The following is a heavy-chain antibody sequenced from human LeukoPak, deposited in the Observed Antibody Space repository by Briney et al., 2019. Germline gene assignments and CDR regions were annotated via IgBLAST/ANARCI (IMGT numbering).Heavy chain of an antibody. V-gene: IGHV1-2*02. CDR1: GYTFSDYY. J-gene: IGHJ4*02. D-gene: IGHD2-2*01. Sequence: ASVKVSCKTSGYTFSDYYIHWVRQAPGQGLEWMGWLSPNSGGINSAQKFQGGVTMTRDTSISTAYMELNRLRSDDTAVYYCARCSTSCSNFDYWGQGTLVTVSS. CDR3: ARCSTSCSNFDY. CDR2: LSPNSGGI.